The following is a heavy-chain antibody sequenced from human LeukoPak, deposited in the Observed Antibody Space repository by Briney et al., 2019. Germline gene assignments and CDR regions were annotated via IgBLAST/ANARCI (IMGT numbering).Heavy chain of an antibody. J-gene: IGHJ4*02. CDR1: GYTFTGYY. D-gene: IGHD1-26*01. V-gene: IGHV1-2*02. CDR3: ARATESIVGATGGDFDY. Sequence: ASVTVSCTASGYTFTGYYMHWVRQAPGQGLEWMGWINPNSGGTNYAQKFQGRVTMTRDTSISTAYMELSRLRSDDTAVYYCARATESIVGATGGDFDYWGQGTLVTVSS. CDR2: INPNSGGT.